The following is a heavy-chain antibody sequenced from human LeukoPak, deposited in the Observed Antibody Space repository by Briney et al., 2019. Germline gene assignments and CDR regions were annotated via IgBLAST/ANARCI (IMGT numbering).Heavy chain of an antibody. CDR2: IYYSGST. J-gene: IGHJ5*02. Sequence: SETLSLAYSVAGGSIISTSYYWGCIRQPPGKGLEWIGRIYYSGSTYYYLSLKSRDNISVDTTTNQFSLKLSSVTAADTAVYYCARHQGFESYYVFSLPWFDPWGQGTLVTVSS. CDR3: ARHQGFESYYVFSLPWFDP. CDR1: GGSIISTSYY. D-gene: IGHD1-26*01. V-gene: IGHV4-39*01.